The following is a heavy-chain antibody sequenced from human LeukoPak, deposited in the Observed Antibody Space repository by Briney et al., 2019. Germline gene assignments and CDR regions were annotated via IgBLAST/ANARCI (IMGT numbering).Heavy chain of an antibody. CDR2: ISTDGKST. Sequence: GGSLRLSCVASGFTFSKYWMLWVRHAPGKGRMWVSLISTDGKSTIYAESVKGRFTISRDNAKNALYLQMDILRVEDTALYFCVRDYQFLQEVWGQGTTVTVSS. CDR1: GFTFSKYW. CDR3: VRDYQFLQEV. J-gene: IGHJ6*02. V-gene: IGHV3-74*01. D-gene: IGHD2-2*01.